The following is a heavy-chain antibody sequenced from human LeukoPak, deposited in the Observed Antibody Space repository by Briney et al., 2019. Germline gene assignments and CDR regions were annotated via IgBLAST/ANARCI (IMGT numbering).Heavy chain of an antibody. CDR3: AREVGPSAIKCHFDP. CDR1: GGSISSSNW. Sequence: PSGTLSLTCAVSGGSISSSNWWSWVRQPPGKGLEWIGEIYHSGSTNYNPSLKSRVTISVDKSKNQFSLKLSSVTAADTAVYYCAREVGPSAIKCHFDPWGQGTLVTVSS. CDR2: IYHSGST. J-gene: IGHJ5*02. D-gene: IGHD2-2*02. V-gene: IGHV4-4*02.